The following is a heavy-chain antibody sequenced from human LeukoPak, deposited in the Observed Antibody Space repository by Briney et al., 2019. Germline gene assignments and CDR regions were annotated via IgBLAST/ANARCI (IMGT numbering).Heavy chain of an antibody. CDR1: GFTLSTYG. V-gene: IGHV3-33*06. CDR2: IWNDGSNK. D-gene: IGHD6-13*01. Sequence: GGSLRLSCAASGFTLSTYGMYWVRQAPGKGLVWVAVIWNDGSNKHYADSVKGRFTISRDNSKNTLDLQMNSLRAEDTAVYYCAKDLSSSWFEGLDNWGQGTLVTVSS. J-gene: IGHJ4*02. CDR3: AKDLSSSWFEGLDN.